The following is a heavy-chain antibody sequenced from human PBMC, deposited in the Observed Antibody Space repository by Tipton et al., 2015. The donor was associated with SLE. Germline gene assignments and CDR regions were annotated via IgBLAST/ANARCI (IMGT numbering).Heavy chain of an antibody. J-gene: IGHJ6*04. Sequence: RSLRLSCAASGFTFSSYSMNWVRQAPGKGLEWVAVISYDGSNKYYADSVKGRFTISRDNSKNTLYLQMNSLRAEDTAVYYCARGELITRIVPPDVWGKGNTVTVAS. CDR1: GFTFSSYS. CDR2: ISYDGSNK. CDR3: ARGELITRIVPPDV. V-gene: IGHV3-30*03. D-gene: IGHD3-22*01.